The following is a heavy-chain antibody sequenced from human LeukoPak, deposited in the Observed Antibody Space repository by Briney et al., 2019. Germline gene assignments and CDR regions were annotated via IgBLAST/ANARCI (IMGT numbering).Heavy chain of an antibody. J-gene: IGHJ6*02. CDR1: GFTFSSYG. D-gene: IGHD4-4*01. CDR3: AKEVTTVTANYYYYGMDV. V-gene: IGHV3-30*18. CDR2: ISYDGSNK. Sequence: GGSLRLSCAASGFTFSSYGMPWVRQAPGKGLEWVAVISYDGSNKYYADSVKGRFTISRDNSKNTLYLQMNSLRAEDTAVYYCAKEVTTVTANYYYYGMDVWGQGTTVTVSS.